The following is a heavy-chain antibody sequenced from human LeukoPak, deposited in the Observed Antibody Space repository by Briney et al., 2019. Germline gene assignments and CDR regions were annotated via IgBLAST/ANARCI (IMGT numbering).Heavy chain of an antibody. J-gene: IGHJ4*02. CDR2: MNGDGSST. V-gene: IGHV3-74*01. D-gene: IGHD2-8*01. Sequence: HPGGSLRLSCAASGFTFSSYAMSWVRQAPGKGLVWVSRMNGDGSSTNYADSVKGRFTISRDNAKNTLYLQVNSLRAEDTAVYYCAREGANGYYFDYWAQGTLVTVAS. CDR1: GFTFSSYA. CDR3: AREGANGYYFDY.